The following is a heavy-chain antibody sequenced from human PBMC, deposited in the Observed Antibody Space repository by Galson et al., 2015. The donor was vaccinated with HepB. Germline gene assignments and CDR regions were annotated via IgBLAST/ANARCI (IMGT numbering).Heavy chain of an antibody. CDR2: IYYSGST. J-gene: IGHJ4*02. Sequence: LSLTCTVSGGSISSGGYYWSWIRQHPGKGLEWIGYIYYSGSTYYNPSLKSRVTISVDTSKNQFSLKLSSVTAADTAVYYCARVDTAMVFDYWGQGTLVTVSS. CDR3: ARVDTAMVFDY. CDR1: GGSISSGGYY. V-gene: IGHV4-31*03. D-gene: IGHD5-18*01.